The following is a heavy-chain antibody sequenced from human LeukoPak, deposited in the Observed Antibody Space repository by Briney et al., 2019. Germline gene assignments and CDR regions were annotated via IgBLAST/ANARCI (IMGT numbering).Heavy chain of an antibody. D-gene: IGHD4-17*01. CDR1: GFTFSSYA. CDR3: ARDLNDYGDYEILDY. Sequence: PGGSLRLSCAASGFTFSSYAMHWVRQAPGKGLEHVSAISSNGGSTYYANSVKGRFTIPRDNSKNTLYLQMGSLRAEDMAVYYCARDLNDYGDYEILDYWGQGTLVTVSS. V-gene: IGHV3-64*01. CDR2: ISSNGGST. J-gene: IGHJ4*02.